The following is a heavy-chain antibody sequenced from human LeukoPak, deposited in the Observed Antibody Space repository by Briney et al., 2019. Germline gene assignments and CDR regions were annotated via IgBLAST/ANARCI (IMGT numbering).Heavy chain of an antibody. J-gene: IGHJ3*02. V-gene: IGHV4-59*01. CDR2: IYYSGST. Sequence: SETLSLTCTVSGGSISSYYWSWIRQPPGKGLEWIGYIYYSGSTNYNPSLKSRVTISVDTSKNQFSLKLSSVTAADTAVYYCAREMRDYDFWSGLGAFDIWGQGTMVTVSS. CDR1: GGSISSYY. D-gene: IGHD3-3*01. CDR3: AREMRDYDFWSGLGAFDI.